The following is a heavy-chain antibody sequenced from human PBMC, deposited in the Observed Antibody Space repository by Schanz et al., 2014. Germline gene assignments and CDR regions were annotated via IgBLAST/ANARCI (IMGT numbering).Heavy chain of an antibody. Sequence: VQLVESGGGLVQPGGSLRLSCAASGFTFSSYAMSWVRQAPGKGLEWVSAISGSGGSTYYADSVKGRFTISRDNSNKTVDLQMNSLRAEDTAVYFCAKIERNEDWGQGTLVTVSS. CDR3: AKIERNED. J-gene: IGHJ4*02. V-gene: IGHV3-23*04. CDR2: ISGSGGST. D-gene: IGHD1-1*01. CDR1: GFTFSSYA.